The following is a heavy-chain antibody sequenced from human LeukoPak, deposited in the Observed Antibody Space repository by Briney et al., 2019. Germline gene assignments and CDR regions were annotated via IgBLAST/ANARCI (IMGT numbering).Heavy chain of an antibody. D-gene: IGHD3-10*01. V-gene: IGHV4-59*01. J-gene: IGHJ4*02. Sequence: PSETLSLTCTVSGGSISSYYWSWIRQPPGKGLELIGYIYYSGSTNYNPSLKSRVTISVDTSKNQFSLKLSSVTAADTAVYYCARADYYGSGSYLQNFDYWGQGTLVTVSS. CDR1: GGSISSYY. CDR3: ARADYYGSGSYLQNFDY. CDR2: IYYSGST.